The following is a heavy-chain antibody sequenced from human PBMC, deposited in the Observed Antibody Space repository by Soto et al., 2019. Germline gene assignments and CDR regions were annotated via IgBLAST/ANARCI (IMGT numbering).Heavy chain of an antibody. D-gene: IGHD6-19*01. V-gene: IGHV4-34*01. Sequence: SETRWRTCSFCAWCFSHYCWNLILQSPGKGLEWIGKIKHSGSINYNPSLRSRVSISVDMSKNQLSLRLTSVTAADTAVYYCATGGRSAWQVDIDICGKGQMVNVS. CDR2: IKHSGSI. CDR3: ATGGRSAWQVDIDI. J-gene: IGHJ3*02. CDR1: AWCFSHYC.